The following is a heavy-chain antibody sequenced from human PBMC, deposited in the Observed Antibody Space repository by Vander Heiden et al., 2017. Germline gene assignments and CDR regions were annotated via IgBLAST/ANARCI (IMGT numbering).Heavy chain of an antibody. CDR3: EAGHDY. J-gene: IGHJ4*02. D-gene: IGHD6-19*01. CDR2: IDSGGST. V-gene: IGHV3-53*01. Sequence: EVQMVESGGGLIQPGVSLRLSCAASGFSVNSNYMNWVSQAPGKGLEWVSLIDSGGSTYYADSVKGRFTISRDDSKNTLYLQMNSLRAEDTAVYFCEAGHDYWGQGTLVTVSS. CDR1: GFSVNSNY.